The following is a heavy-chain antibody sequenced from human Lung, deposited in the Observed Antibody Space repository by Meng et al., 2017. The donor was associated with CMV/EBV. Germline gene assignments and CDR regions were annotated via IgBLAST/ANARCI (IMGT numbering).Heavy chain of an antibody. J-gene: IGHJ4*02. CDR1: GYTFTGYY. Sequence: AXVXVSXXSSGYTFTGYYMHWVRQAPGQGLEWMGWIDPNSGGTNYAQKFQGRVTMTRDTSINTAYMDLSRLRSDDTAVYYCRRDLVTIFGVVGTFGYWGQGTLVXVSS. V-gene: IGHV1-2*02. D-gene: IGHD3-3*01. CDR3: RRDLVTIFGVVGTFGY. CDR2: IDPNSGGT.